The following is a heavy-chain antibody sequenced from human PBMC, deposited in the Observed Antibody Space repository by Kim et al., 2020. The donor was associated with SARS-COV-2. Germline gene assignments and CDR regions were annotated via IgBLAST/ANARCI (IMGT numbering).Heavy chain of an antibody. V-gene: IGHV4-39*01. D-gene: IGHD3-10*01. CDR3: ARLMGSYIDP. CDR2: TYYSRST. CDR1: GGSISSSSYY. Sequence: SETLSLTCTVSGGSISSSSYYWGWIRQPPGKGLEWTGSTYYSRSTHYNPSLNRRVTTSVDTSQTPFSLTLSSVTAADTPVYYSARLMGSYIDP. J-gene: IGHJ5*02.